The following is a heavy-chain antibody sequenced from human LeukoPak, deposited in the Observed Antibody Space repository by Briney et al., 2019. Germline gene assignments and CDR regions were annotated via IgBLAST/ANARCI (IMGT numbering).Heavy chain of an antibody. D-gene: IGHD6-19*01. Sequence: GGSLRLSCGASGLTFSRYAMSWVRQAPGKGLEWVSGISGTDGNTYYADSVKGRFTISRDNSKNTVYLQMNSLRAEDTALYYCAKDWEAVSGTPTAIDYWGRGTLVTVSS. CDR3: AKDWEAVSGTPTAIDY. J-gene: IGHJ4*02. CDR1: GLTFSRYA. V-gene: IGHV3-23*01. CDR2: ISGTDGNT.